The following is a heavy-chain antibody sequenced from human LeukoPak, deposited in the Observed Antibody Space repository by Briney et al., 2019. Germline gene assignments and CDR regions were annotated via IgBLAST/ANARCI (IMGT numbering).Heavy chain of an antibody. D-gene: IGHD2-21*01. J-gene: IGHJ4*02. CDR2: IYHSGST. V-gene: IGHV4-4*02. Sequence: SETLSLTCTVSGGSISSSNWWSWVRQPPGKGLEWIGEIYHSGSTNYNPSLKSRVTISVDKSKNQFSLKLSSVTAADTAVYYCAKLWGLGGFDYWGQGTLVTVSS. CDR3: AKLWGLGGFDY. CDR1: GGSISSSNW.